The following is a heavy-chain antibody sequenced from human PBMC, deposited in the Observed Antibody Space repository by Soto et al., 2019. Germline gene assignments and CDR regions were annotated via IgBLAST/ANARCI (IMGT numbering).Heavy chain of an antibody. J-gene: IGHJ6*02. Sequence: PGESLKISCKGSGYSFTSYWIGWVRQMPGKGLEWMGIIYPGDSDTRYSPSFQGQVTISADKSISTAYLQWSSLKASDTAMYYCARIVLPGIAAAGTLGGMDVWGQGTTVTVSS. D-gene: IGHD6-13*01. CDR1: GYSFTSYW. CDR3: ARIVLPGIAAAGTLGGMDV. V-gene: IGHV5-51*01. CDR2: IYPGDSDT.